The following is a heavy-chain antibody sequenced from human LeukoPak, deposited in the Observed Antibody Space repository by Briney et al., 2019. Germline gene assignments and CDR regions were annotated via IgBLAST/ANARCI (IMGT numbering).Heavy chain of an antibody. CDR3: ARDHDYGDYFDY. CDR2: IYYSGST. D-gene: IGHD4-17*01. Sequence: SETLSLTCTVSGGSISSYYWSWIRQPPGKGLEWIGYIYYSGSTNYNPSLKSRVTISVDTSKNQFSLKLSSVTAADTAVYHCARDHDYGDYFDYWGQGTLVTVSS. CDR1: GGSISSYY. J-gene: IGHJ4*02. V-gene: IGHV4-59*01.